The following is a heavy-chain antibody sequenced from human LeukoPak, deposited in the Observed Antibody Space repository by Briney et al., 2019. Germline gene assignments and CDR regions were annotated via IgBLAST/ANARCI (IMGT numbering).Heavy chain of an antibody. CDR1: GFTFSTFW. D-gene: IGHD6-13*01. Sequence: GGSLRLSCAASGFTFSTFWMSWVRQAPGKGLEWVANIKQDGEENFYVDSVKGRFTISRGNAKNTLSLQMNGLRVEDTAVYYCARDIIAAAGRGDYWGQGTLVTVSS. CDR3: ARDIIAAAGRGDY. J-gene: IGHJ4*02. CDR2: IKQDGEEN. V-gene: IGHV3-7*01.